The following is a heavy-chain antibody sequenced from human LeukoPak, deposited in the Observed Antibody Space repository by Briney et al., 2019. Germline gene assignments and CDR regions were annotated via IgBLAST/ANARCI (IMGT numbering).Heavy chain of an antibody. CDR2: ISWDGGST. J-gene: IGHJ6*04. CDR3: AKDNRIAVVPAAGGGMDV. Sequence: GRSLRLSCAASGFTFSSYGMHWVRQAPGKGLEWVSLISWDGGSTYYADSVKGRFTISRDNSKNSLYLQMNSLRAEDTAMYYCAKDNRIAVVPAAGGGMDVWGKGTTVTVSS. D-gene: IGHD2-2*01. V-gene: IGHV3-43D*04. CDR1: GFTFSSYG.